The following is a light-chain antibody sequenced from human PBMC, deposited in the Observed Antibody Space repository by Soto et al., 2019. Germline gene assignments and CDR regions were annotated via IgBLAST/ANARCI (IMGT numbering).Light chain of an antibody. CDR2: DAS. Sequence: EIVLTQSPATLSLSPGERATLSCRASQSVSSYLAWYQQKPGQAPRLLIYDASNRATGIPARFSGSGSGTDFTLTISNLEPEDFAVYYCQQRSNWPPKYTFGQGTKLEIK. V-gene: IGKV3-11*01. J-gene: IGKJ2*01. CDR3: QQRSNWPPKYT. CDR1: QSVSSY.